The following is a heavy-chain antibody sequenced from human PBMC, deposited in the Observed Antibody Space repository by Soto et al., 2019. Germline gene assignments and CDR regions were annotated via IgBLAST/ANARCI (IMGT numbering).Heavy chain of an antibody. V-gene: IGHV4-59*08. CDR3: ARQGFGPLHGLVDV. Sequence: QVQLQESGPGLVKPSETLSLSCTVSGGSISSYYWSWFRQSPGKRMEWIGYVHHSWGSSYNPSLQSRAAISLDTSKSQFSLKVTSVTATDPAVYYCARQGFGPLHGLVDVWGQGTTVTVSS. D-gene: IGHD3-10*01. CDR1: GGSISSYY. J-gene: IGHJ6*02. CDR2: VHHSWGS.